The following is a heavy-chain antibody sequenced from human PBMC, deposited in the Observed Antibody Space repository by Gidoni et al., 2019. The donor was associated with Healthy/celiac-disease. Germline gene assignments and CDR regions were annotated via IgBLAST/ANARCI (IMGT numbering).Heavy chain of an antibody. J-gene: IGHJ4*02. D-gene: IGHD2-2*01. Sequence: QVQLVQSGAEVKKPGASVKVSCKAYGYTFTGYDMHWVRQAPGQGLEWMGRITPNIGCTNYAQKFQGRVTMTRDTSISTAYMELSRLRSDDTAVYYCARDQDDIVVVPAAMESDYWGQGTLVTVSS. V-gene: IGHV1-2*06. CDR1: GYTFTGYD. CDR2: ITPNIGCT. CDR3: ARDQDDIVVVPAAMESDY.